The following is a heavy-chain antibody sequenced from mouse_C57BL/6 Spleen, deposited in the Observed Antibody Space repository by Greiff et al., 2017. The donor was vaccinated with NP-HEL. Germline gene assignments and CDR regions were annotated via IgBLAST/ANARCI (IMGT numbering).Heavy chain of an antibody. CDR2: IDPETGGT. J-gene: IGHJ2*01. CDR1: GYTFTDYE. D-gene: IGHD1-1*01. V-gene: IGHV1-15*01. CDR3: TILITTVEEDY. Sequence: QVQLQQSGAELVRPGASVTLSCKASGYTFTDYEMHWVKQTPVHGLEWIGAIDPETGGTAYNQKFKGKAILTADKSSSTAYMELRSLTSEDSAVYYCTILITTVEEDYWGQGTTLTVSS.